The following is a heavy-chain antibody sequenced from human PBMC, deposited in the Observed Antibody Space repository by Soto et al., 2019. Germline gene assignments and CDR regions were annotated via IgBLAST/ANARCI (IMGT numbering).Heavy chain of an antibody. Sequence: QAQLVESGGGVVQPGTSLRLSCAASGFTISTHGMHWVRQAPGKGLEWLANIWYDGSNKFYAESVKGRFSISKDNTKNTLDLQISSLRAEETAVYYCAAATTWNFHFPYWGQGTQVTVSS. CDR2: IWYDGSNK. CDR1: GFTISTHG. CDR3: AAATTWNFHFPY. V-gene: IGHV3-33*03. J-gene: IGHJ4*02. D-gene: IGHD1-7*01.